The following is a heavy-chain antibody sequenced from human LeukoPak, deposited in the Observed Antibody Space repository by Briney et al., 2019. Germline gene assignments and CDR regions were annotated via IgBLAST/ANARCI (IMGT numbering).Heavy chain of an antibody. CDR2: IIPIFGTA. V-gene: IGHV1-69*01. J-gene: IGHJ4*02. D-gene: IGHD5-24*01. CDR3: ASEQLGRIWLDY. Sequence: ASVNVSCKASGGTFSSYAISWVRQVPGQGLEWMGGIIPIFGTANYAQKFQGRVTITADESTSTAYMELSSLRSEDTAVYYCASEQLGRIWLDYWGQGTLVTVSS. CDR1: GGTFSSYA.